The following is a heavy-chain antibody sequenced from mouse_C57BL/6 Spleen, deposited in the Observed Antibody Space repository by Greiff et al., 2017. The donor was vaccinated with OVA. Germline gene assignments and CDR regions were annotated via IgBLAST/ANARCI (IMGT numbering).Heavy chain of an antibody. CDR3: AREDSSGYRDYYAMDY. D-gene: IGHD3-2*02. CDR1: GYSITSGYY. J-gene: IGHJ4*01. Sequence: EVKLQESGPGLVKPSQSLSLTCSVTGYSITSGYYWNWIRQFPGNKLEWMGYISYDGSNNYNPSLKNRISITRDTSKNQFFLKLNSVTTEDTATYYCAREDSSGYRDYYAMDYWGQGTSVTVSS. V-gene: IGHV3-6*01. CDR2: ISYDGSN.